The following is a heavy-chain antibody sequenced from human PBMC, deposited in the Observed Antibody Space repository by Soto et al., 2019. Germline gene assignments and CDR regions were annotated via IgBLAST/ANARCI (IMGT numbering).Heavy chain of an antibody. CDR1: GGTFTTSA. CDR2: IIPIFSTA. CDR3: ARDRPRENYGGNYYYEMDV. J-gene: IGHJ6*02. Sequence: QVQLVQSGAEVKKPGSSVKVSCKASGGTFTTSAISWVRQAPGQGLEWMGGIIPIFSTADYAQKFQGRVTITADESTTTAYMERSSLSSEDTAVYYCARDRPRENYGGNYYYEMDVWGQGTTVTVSS. V-gene: IGHV1-69*12. D-gene: IGHD4-17*01.